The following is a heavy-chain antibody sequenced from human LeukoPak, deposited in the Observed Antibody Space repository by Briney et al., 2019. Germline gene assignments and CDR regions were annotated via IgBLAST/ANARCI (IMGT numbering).Heavy chain of an antibody. CDR1: GGSISSYY. CDR2: IYYSGST. V-gene: IGHV4-59*08. CDR3: ARQREGYFDL. Sequence: SETLSLTCTVPGGSISSYYWSWIRQPPGKGLEWIGYIYYSGSTNYNPSLKSRVTISVDTSKNQFSLKLSSVTAADTAVYYCARQREGYFDLWGRGTRVTVSS. J-gene: IGHJ2*01.